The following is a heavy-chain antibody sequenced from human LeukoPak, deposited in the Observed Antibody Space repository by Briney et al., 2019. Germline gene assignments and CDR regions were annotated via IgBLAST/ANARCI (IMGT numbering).Heavy chain of an antibody. D-gene: IGHD6-19*01. Sequence: ASVKVSRKVSGYTLTELSMHWVRQAPGKGLEWMGGFDPEDGETIYAQKFQGRVTMTEDTSTDTAYMELSSLRSEDTAVYYCATAAVAGPPLNYYYGMDVWGQGTTVTVSS. CDR1: GYTLTELS. CDR2: FDPEDGET. CDR3: ATAAVAGPPLNYYYGMDV. V-gene: IGHV1-24*01. J-gene: IGHJ6*02.